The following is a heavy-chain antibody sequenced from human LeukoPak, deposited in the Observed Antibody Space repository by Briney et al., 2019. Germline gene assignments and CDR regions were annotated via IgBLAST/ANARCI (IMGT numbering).Heavy chain of an antibody. Sequence: PSETLSLTCTVSGGSISGSCCYWDWIRQTPGKDLEWIGSTSYSGSTHYNPSFKSRVTVSVDTSKNQFFLNLSSVTAADTAVYYCSRTTGDSAIIAAHWGQGTLVTVSS. D-gene: IGHD3-16*01. V-gene: IGHV4-39*01. CDR2: TSYSGST. CDR3: SRTTGDSAIIAAH. J-gene: IGHJ4*02. CDR1: GGSISGSCCY.